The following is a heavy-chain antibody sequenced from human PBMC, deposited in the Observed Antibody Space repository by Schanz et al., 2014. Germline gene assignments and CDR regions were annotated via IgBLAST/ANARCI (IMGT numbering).Heavy chain of an antibody. CDR3: ARDLGGGNAFDY. J-gene: IGHJ4*02. Sequence: QVQSMQSGSEVKKPGASVKVACRTSGYTLSSYGISWVRQAPGQGLEWMGWISGYDDDTKYAPKFQGRVTMTKDTLTNTAYMEVRRLRSDDTAVYYCARDLGGGNAFDYWGQGTLVTVSS. V-gene: IGHV1-18*04. CDR1: GYTLSSYG. D-gene: IGHD2-15*01. CDR2: ISGYDDDT.